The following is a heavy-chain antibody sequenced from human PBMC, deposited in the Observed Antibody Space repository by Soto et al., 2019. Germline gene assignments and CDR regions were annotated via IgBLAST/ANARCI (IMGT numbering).Heavy chain of an antibody. V-gene: IGHV4-34*01. D-gene: IGHD2-15*01. CDR3: ARSPPRYCSGGSGYGGLGV. CDR1: GGSFSGYY. J-gene: IGHJ4*02. Sequence: QVQLQQWGAGLLKPSETLSLTCAVYGGSFSGYYWSWLRQPPGKGLEWIGEINPSGSTNYNPSLMSRVTISVDTSKNQFSLKLSSVTAADTAVYFCARSPPRYCSGGSGYGGLGVWGQGTLVTVSS. CDR2: INPSGST.